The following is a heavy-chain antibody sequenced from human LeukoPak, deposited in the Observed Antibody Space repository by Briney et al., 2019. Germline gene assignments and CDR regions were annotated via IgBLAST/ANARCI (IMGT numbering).Heavy chain of an antibody. D-gene: IGHD6-19*01. CDR1: GFTFSSYS. CDR2: ISRSSSPI. J-gene: IGHJ3*02. Sequence: GGSLRLSCAASGFTFSSYSMNWVRQAPGKGLEWISYISRSSSPIYYADSVKGRFTISRDNAKNSLYLQMNSLRAEDTAVYYCARDRYSSGWSSEAFDIWGQGTMVTVSS. CDR3: ARDRYSSGWSSEAFDI. V-gene: IGHV3-48*04.